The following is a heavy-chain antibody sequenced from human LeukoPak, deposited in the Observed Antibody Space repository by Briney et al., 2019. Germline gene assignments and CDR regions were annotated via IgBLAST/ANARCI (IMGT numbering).Heavy chain of an antibody. V-gene: IGHV1-24*01. CDR3: ATDFITMVRGVPSGMDV. D-gene: IGHD3-10*01. CDR1: GYTLTELS. J-gene: IGHJ6*02. CDR2: FDPEDGET. Sequence: ASEKVSCKVSGYTLTELSMHWVRQAPGKGLEWMGGFDPEDGETIYAQKFQGRVTMIEDTSTDTAYMELSSLRSEDTAVYYCATDFITMVRGVPSGMDVWGQGTTVTVSS.